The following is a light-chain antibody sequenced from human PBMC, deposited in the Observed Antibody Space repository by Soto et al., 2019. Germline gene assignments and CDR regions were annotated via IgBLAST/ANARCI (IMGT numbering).Light chain of an antibody. CDR1: QTIHSF. Sequence: DIQMTQSPSTLSASVGDRVTITCRASQTIHSFLAWYQQKAGKAPKLLIYDASNLESGVPSRFSGSGSGTEFTLTVSSLQPDDFATYYCQQYDSSSPTFGQGTKLEIK. CDR2: DAS. CDR3: QQYDSSSPT. V-gene: IGKV1-5*01. J-gene: IGKJ2*01.